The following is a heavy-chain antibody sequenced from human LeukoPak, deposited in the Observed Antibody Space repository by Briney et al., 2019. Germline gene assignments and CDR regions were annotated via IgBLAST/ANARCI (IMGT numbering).Heavy chain of an antibody. CDR3: ARHVLWFGELLPNWFDP. CDR1: GDSIISINW. D-gene: IGHD3-10*01. CDR2: IYHSGIT. V-gene: IGHV4-4*02. J-gene: IGHJ5*02. Sequence: SETLSLTCAVSGDSIISINWWSWVRQPPGKGLEWIGEIYHSGITKYSPSLKSRVTISVDKSKNQFSLKLSSVTAADTAVYYCARHVLWFGELLPNWFDPWGQGTLVTVSS.